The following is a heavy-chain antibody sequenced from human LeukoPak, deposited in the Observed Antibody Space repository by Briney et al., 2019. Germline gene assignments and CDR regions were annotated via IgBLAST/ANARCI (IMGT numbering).Heavy chain of an antibody. D-gene: IGHD2-15*01. CDR2: IRFDGSEK. Sequence: GGSLRLSCTASAFTFSSYGMHWVRQAPGKGLEWVSFIRFDGSEKYYADPVRGRFTISRDNSKNTLSLQMNSLRAEDTALYYCAKDVYDCSGGSCPQYYYVMDVWGQGTTVTVSS. CDR3: AKDVYDCSGGSCPQYYYVMDV. V-gene: IGHV3-30*02. J-gene: IGHJ6*02. CDR1: AFTFSSYG.